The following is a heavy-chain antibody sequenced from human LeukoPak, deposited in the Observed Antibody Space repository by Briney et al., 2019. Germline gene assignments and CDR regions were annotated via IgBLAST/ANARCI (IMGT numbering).Heavy chain of an antibody. CDR3: ARDLFIAARPGYYYYYMDV. Sequence: SVTVSCKASGGTFSSYAISWVRQAPGQGLEWMGGIIPIFGTANYAQKFQGRVTITADKSTSTAYMELSSLRSEDTAVYYCARDLFIAARPGYYYYYMDVWGKGTTVTVSS. D-gene: IGHD6-6*01. V-gene: IGHV1-69*06. J-gene: IGHJ6*03. CDR1: GGTFSSYA. CDR2: IIPIFGTA.